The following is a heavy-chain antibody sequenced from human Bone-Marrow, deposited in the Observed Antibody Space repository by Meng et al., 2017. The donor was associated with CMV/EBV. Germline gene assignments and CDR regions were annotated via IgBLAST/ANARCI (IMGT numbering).Heavy chain of an antibody. V-gene: IGHV4-61*01. CDR2: IYYSGSA. CDR3: ARGEVTTLGY. J-gene: IGHJ4*02. D-gene: IGHD4-11*01. CDR1: GGSVSSISYY. Sequence: GSLRLSCTVSGGSVSSISYYWNWIRQPLGKGLEWIGYIYYSGSAIYNPSLKSRVTISVDTSQNLFSLRLRSVTTADTAVYYCARGEVTTLGYWGQGTLVTVSS.